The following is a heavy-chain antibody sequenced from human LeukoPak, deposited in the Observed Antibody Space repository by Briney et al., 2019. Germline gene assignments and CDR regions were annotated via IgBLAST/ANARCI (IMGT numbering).Heavy chain of an antibody. J-gene: IGHJ4*02. CDR1: GGSISSYY. Sequence: SETLTLTCTVSGGSISSYYWSWIRQPPGKGLEWIGYIYYSGSTNYNPSLKSRVTISVDTSKNQFSLRLSSVTAADTAVYYCARVTGYMIEDYFDYWGQGTLVTVSS. V-gene: IGHV4-59*01. D-gene: IGHD3-22*01. CDR2: IYYSGST. CDR3: ARVTGYMIEDYFDY.